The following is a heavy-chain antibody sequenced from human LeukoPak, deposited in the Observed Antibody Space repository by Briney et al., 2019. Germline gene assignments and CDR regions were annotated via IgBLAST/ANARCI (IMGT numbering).Heavy chain of an antibody. CDR1: GFTVSSNY. CDR3: ARDCYTTGCY. Sequence: GGSLRLSCAVSGFTVSSNYMSWVRQAPGKGLEWVSVIYSGGSTYYADSVKGRFTISRDNSKNTLYLQMNSLRAEDTAVYYCARDCYTTGCYWGQGTLVTVSS. CDR2: IYSGGST. J-gene: IGHJ4*02. D-gene: IGHD3-16*02. V-gene: IGHV3-66*01.